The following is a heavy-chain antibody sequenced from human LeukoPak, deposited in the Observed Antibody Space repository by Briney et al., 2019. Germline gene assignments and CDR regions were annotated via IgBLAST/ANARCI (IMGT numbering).Heavy chain of an antibody. V-gene: IGHV4-34*01. CDR1: GGSFSGYY. J-gene: IGHJ4*02. Sequence: PSETLSLTCAVYGGSFSGYYWSWIRQPPGKGLEWIGEINHSGSTNYNPSLKSRVTISVDTSKNQFSLKLSSVTAADTAVYYCARDEGGFMKIDDWGQGTLVTVSS. CDR3: ARDEGGFMKIDD. D-gene: IGHD3-16*01. CDR2: INHSGST.